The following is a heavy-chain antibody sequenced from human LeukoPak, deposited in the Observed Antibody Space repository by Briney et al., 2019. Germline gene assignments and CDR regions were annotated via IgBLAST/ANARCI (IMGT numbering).Heavy chain of an antibody. D-gene: IGHD2/OR15-2a*01. Sequence: QTGGSLRLSCAASGFTFSTYWMTWVRQAPGKALEWVATIRQDDIERHLVDSVKGRFFISRDNAKNSLYLQMNSLTVEDTAVYYCVRGCNRAHCPYFFDSWGQGTLITVS. CDR1: GFTFSTYW. V-gene: IGHV3-7*01. J-gene: IGHJ4*02. CDR3: VRGCNRAHCPYFFDS. CDR2: IRQDDIER.